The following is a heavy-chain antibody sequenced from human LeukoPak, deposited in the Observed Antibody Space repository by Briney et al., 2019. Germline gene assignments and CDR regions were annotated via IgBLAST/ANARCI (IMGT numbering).Heavy chain of an antibody. CDR1: GGSISSYY. D-gene: IGHD5-18*01. V-gene: IGHV4-4*07. Sequence: PSGTLSHTCTVSGGSISSYYWSWIRQPAGKGLEWIGRIYTSGSTNYNPSLKSRVTISIDTSKNQFSLKLNSVTAADTAVYYCARDRGYSYAFDYWGQGTLVTVSS. CDR3: ARDRGYSYAFDY. J-gene: IGHJ4*02. CDR2: IYTSGST.